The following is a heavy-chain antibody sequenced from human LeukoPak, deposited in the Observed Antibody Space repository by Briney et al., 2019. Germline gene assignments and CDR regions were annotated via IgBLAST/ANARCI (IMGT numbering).Heavy chain of an antibody. CDR1: GVSISSHY. J-gene: IGHJ3*01. Sequence: PSETLSLTCTVSGVSISSHYWSWIRQPPGKGLEWVGYAYHTGSPSSNPSLKSRATMSVDTSKNQFSLRLTSLTAADTAVYYCARDFQRLGSDAFDFWGQGTMVTVSS. V-gene: IGHV4-59*11. CDR3: ARDFQRLGSDAFDF. CDR2: AYHTGSP. D-gene: IGHD2-15*01.